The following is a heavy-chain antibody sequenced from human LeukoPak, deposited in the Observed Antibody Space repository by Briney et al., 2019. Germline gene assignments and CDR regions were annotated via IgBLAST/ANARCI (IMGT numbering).Heavy chain of an antibody. Sequence: PSETLSLTCTVSGGSISSYYWSWIRQPAGKGLEWIGRIYTSGSTNYNPSLKSRVTMSVDTSKNQFSLKLSSVTAADTAVYYCARDMGDRRKYYYYGMDVWGQGTTVTVSS. D-gene: IGHD3-16*01. CDR3: ARDMGDRRKYYYYGMDV. V-gene: IGHV4-4*07. CDR1: GGSISSYY. CDR2: IYTSGST. J-gene: IGHJ6*02.